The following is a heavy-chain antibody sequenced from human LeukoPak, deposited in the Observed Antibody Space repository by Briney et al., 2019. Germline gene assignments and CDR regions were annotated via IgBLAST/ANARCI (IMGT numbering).Heavy chain of an antibody. CDR3: TKGFYPTLYDVFDI. Sequence: PGGSLRLSCAASGFTFSSYEMNWVRQAPGKGLEWVSYISSSGSTIYYADSVKGRFTISRDNAKNSLCLQMNSLRAEDMALYYCTKGFYPTLYDVFDIWGQGTMVTVSS. CDR1: GFTFSSYE. D-gene: IGHD2-15*01. CDR2: ISSSGSTI. J-gene: IGHJ3*02. V-gene: IGHV3-48*03.